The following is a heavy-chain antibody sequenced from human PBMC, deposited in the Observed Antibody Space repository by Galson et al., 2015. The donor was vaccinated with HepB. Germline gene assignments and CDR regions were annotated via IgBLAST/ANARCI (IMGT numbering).Heavy chain of an antibody. Sequence: SVKVSCKASGYTFTSYGISWVRQAPGQGLEWMGWISAYNGNTNYAQKLQGRVTMTTDTSTSTAYMELRSLRSDDTAVYYCARGEAAAGRRASAFDIWGQGTMVTVSS. CDR3: ARGEAAAGRRASAFDI. V-gene: IGHV1-18*01. J-gene: IGHJ3*02. D-gene: IGHD6-13*01. CDR2: ISAYNGNT. CDR1: GYTFTSYG.